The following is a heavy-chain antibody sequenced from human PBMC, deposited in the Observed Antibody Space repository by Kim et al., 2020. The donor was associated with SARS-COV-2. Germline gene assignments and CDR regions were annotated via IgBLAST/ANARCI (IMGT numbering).Heavy chain of an antibody. Sequence: GGSLRLSCAASGFTFDDYGMSWVRQAPGKGLEWVSGINWNGGSTGYADSVKGRFTISRDNAKNSLYLQMNSLRAEDTALYHCARTPAATIRQLLIFADYWYFDLWGRGTLVTVSS. D-gene: IGHD2-2*01. CDR1: GFTFDDYG. CDR3: ARTPAATIRQLLIFADYWYFDL. CDR2: INWNGGST. V-gene: IGHV3-20*01. J-gene: IGHJ2*01.